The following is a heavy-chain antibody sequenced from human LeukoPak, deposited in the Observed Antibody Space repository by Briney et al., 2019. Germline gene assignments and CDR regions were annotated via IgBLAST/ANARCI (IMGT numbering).Heavy chain of an antibody. J-gene: IGHJ3*02. Sequence: ASVKLSCKASGYSFTSYGITWVRQARGQGLEWVGWISANKGNTEYVEKFQGRVSVTTDTSTSTAYMELRSLRSDDTAVYYCARDFIRGSYDVAFDIWGQGTVVTVSS. CDR1: GYSFTSYG. D-gene: IGHD3-16*01. CDR3: ARDFIRGSYDVAFDI. CDR2: ISANKGNT. V-gene: IGHV1-18*01.